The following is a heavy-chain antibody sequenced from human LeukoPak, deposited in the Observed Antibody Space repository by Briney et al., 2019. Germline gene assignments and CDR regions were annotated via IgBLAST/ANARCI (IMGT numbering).Heavy chain of an antibody. CDR1: GYSFTSYW. CDR2: IYPGDSDT. J-gene: IGHJ3*02. Sequence: GESLKISCKGSGYSFTSYWIGWVRQMPGKGLEWTGIIYPGDSDTRYSPSFQGQVTISADKSISTAYLQWSSLKASDTAMYYCARRDYYDSSGLDAFDIWGQGTMVTVSS. D-gene: IGHD3-22*01. V-gene: IGHV5-51*01. CDR3: ARRDYYDSSGLDAFDI.